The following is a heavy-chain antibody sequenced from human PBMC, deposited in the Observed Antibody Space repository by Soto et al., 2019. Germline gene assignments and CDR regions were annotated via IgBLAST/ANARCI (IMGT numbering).Heavy chain of an antibody. CDR1: GFTFSSYA. CDR3: ARGYSSSSAAFDY. V-gene: IGHV3-30-3*01. CDR2: ISYDASNK. Sequence: QVQLVESGGGVVQPGRSLRLSCAASGFTFSSYAMHGVRQPPAKGLEWVTVISYDASNKHYADSVKGRFIISRDNSKNTLYLQMNSLRAEDTAVYYCARGYSSSSAAFDYWGQGTLVIVSS. J-gene: IGHJ4*02. D-gene: IGHD6-13*01.